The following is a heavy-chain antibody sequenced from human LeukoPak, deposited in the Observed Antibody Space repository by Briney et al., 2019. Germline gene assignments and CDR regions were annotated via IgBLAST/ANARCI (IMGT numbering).Heavy chain of an antibody. V-gene: IGHV3-30*18. D-gene: IGHD2-8*01. CDR3: AKEYCSNSVCHSLDY. Sequence: PGGSLRLSCAASGFTFSNYWMSWVRQAPGKGLEWVAVISYDGSNKYYADSVKGRFTFSRDNSKNTLYLQMNSLRAEDTAVYYCAKEYCSNSVCHSLDYWGQGTLVTLSS. CDR1: GFTFSNYW. J-gene: IGHJ4*02. CDR2: ISYDGSNK.